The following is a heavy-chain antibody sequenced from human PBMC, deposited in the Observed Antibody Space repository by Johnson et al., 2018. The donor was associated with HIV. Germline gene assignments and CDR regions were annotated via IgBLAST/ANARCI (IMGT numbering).Heavy chain of an antibody. J-gene: IGHJ3*02. V-gene: IGHV3-33*05. CDR2: ISYDGSNK. D-gene: IGHD3-22*01. CDR3: TTDITMIIVAKRADDAFDI. CDR1: GFTFSTYG. Sequence: QMLLVESGGGVVQPGRSLRLSCAASGFTFSTYGMHWVRQAPGKGLEWVAVISYDGSNKYYSESVKGRFTISRDNSKNTLYLQMNSLKTEDTAIYYCTTDITMIIVAKRADDAFDIWGQGTMVTVSS.